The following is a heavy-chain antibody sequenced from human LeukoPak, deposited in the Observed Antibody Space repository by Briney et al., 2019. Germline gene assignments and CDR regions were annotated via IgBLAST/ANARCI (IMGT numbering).Heavy chain of an antibody. CDR3: ASLWVNGALAAAGNDY. J-gene: IGHJ4*02. V-gene: IGHV3-21*01. D-gene: IGHD6-13*01. Sequence: PGGSLRLSCAASGFTFSSYAMSWVRQAPGKGLEWVSSISSSSSYIYYADSVKGRFTISRDNAKNSLYLQMNSLRAEDTAVYYCASLWVNGALAAAGNDYWGQGTLVTVSS. CDR2: ISSSSSYI. CDR1: GFTFSSYA.